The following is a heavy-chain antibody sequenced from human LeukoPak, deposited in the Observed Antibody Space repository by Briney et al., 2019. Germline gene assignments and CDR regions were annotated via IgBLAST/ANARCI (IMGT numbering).Heavy chain of an antibody. CDR3: ARGSSVTTLYDY. V-gene: IGHV4-39*07. Sequence: SETLSLTRPVSGGFISSSSYYWGWIRQPPGRGLEWIGRIYYSGSTYYNPPLKSRVTISVDTSKNQFSLKLSSVTAADTAVYYCARGSSVTTLYDYWGQGTLVTVSS. CDR2: IYYSGST. D-gene: IGHD4-17*01. J-gene: IGHJ4*02. CDR1: GGFISSSSYY.